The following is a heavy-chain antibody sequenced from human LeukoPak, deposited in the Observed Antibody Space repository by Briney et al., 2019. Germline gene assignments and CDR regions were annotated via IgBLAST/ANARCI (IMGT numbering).Heavy chain of an antibody. Sequence: ASVKVSCKASGYTFTGYGISWVRQAPGQGLERMGWINPNSGGTNYAQKLQGRVTMSRDTSISTAYMELSRLRSDDTAVYYCARDTSVLYYDYVWGSYQEPYFDYWGQGTLVTVSS. CDR2: INPNSGGT. CDR3: ARDTSVLYYDYVWGSYQEPYFDY. D-gene: IGHD3-16*01. V-gene: IGHV1-2*02. J-gene: IGHJ4*02. CDR1: GYTFTGYG.